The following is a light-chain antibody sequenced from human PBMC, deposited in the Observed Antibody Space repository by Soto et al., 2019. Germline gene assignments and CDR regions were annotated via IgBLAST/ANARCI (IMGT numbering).Light chain of an antibody. Sequence: EIVLTQSPGTLSLSPGERATLSCRASQSVGSNYLVWYQQKPGQALRLLIYGASSRATGIPDRFSGSGSGKDFAITISRLETDDFAVYYCQQYSGSSSTFGQGTKLEIK. CDR1: QSVGSNY. V-gene: IGKV3-20*01. CDR3: QQYSGSSST. J-gene: IGKJ2*01. CDR2: GAS.